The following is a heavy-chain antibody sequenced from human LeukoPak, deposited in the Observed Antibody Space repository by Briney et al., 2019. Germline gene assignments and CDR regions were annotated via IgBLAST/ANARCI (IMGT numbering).Heavy chain of an antibody. Sequence: ASVKVSCKASGYTFTSYGISRVRQAPGQGLEWMGWISAYNGNTNYAQKLQGRVTMTTDTSTSTAYVELRSLRSDDTAVYYCAREGYYDSSGSFYWGQGTLVTVSS. CDR2: ISAYNGNT. V-gene: IGHV1-18*01. D-gene: IGHD3-22*01. J-gene: IGHJ4*02. CDR1: GYTFTSYG. CDR3: AREGYYDSSGSFY.